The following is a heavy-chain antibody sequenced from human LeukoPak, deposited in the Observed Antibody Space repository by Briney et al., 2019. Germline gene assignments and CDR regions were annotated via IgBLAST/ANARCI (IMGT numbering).Heavy chain of an antibody. D-gene: IGHD3-16*02. V-gene: IGHV1-2*02. Sequence: ASVKVSCKASGYTFTGYYMHWVRQAPGQGLEWMGWINPNSGGTNYAQKFQGRVTMTRDTSISTAYMELSRLRSDDTAVYYCARALLAEDVRPFGGVIVGYFDYWGQGTLVTVSS. J-gene: IGHJ4*02. CDR2: INPNSGGT. CDR3: ARALLAEDVRPFGGVIVGYFDY. CDR1: GYTFTGYY.